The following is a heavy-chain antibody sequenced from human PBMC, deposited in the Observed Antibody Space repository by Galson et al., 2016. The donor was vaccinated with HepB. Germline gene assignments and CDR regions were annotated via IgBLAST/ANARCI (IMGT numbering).Heavy chain of an antibody. J-gene: IGHJ6*02. CDR2: INHSGNT. Sequence: SETLSLTCAVYGESFSGYYWSWIRQPPGKGLGCIGEINHSGNTKYSPSLKSRVTISVDTSKNQFSLTLKSVTAADTAVYFCARAPEEAWFGDEEPTPYYYYYGLDVWGQGTTVTVSS. CDR3: ARAPEEAWFGDEEPTPYYYYYGLDV. CDR1: GESFSGYY. V-gene: IGHV4-34*01. D-gene: IGHD3-10*01.